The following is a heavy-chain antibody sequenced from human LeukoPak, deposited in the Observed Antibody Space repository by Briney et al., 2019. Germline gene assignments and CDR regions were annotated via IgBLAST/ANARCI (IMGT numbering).Heavy chain of an antibody. J-gene: IGHJ4*02. V-gene: IGHV3-30*03. CDR2: ISADGTKK. D-gene: IGHD3-10*01. CDR1: GFNFRDYG. CDR3: ARTRGAGPGGHFDS. Sequence: GGSLRLSCAASGFNFRDYGIHWVRQAPGKGLEWVALISADGTKKFDADSVRGRSTISRDNSKNTVSLQMNNLRTEDTAVYYCARTRGAGPGGHFDSWGQGVLVIVSS.